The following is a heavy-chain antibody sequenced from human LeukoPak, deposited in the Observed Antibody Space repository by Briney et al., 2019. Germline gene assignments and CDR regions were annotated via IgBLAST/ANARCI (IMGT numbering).Heavy chain of an antibody. V-gene: IGHV4-34*01. CDR2: INHSGST. J-gene: IGHJ3*02. D-gene: IGHD5-18*01. CDR3: ARGRGSSYGSLYVTDAFDI. CDR1: GGSFSGYY. Sequence: SETLSLTCAVYGGSFSGYYWSWIRQPPGKGLEWIGEINHSGSTNYNPSLKSRVTMSVDTSKNQFSLKLSSVTAADTAVYYCARGRGSSYGSLYVTDAFDIWGQGTMVTVSS.